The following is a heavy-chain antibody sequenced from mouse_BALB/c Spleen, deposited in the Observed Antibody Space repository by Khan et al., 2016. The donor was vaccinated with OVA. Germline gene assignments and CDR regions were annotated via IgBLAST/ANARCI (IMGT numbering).Heavy chain of an antibody. Sequence: EVQLQESGPGLVKPSQSLSLTCTVTGYSITRDYAWNWIRQFPGNKLEWMGYITNSGSTNYNPSLKSRISITRDTSKNQFFLQLNSVTLEDTATNACASELGRYYAMDYWGQGTSVTVAS. J-gene: IGHJ4*01. CDR1: GYSITRDYA. CDR3: ASELGRYYAMDY. V-gene: IGHV3-2*02. CDR2: ITNSGST. D-gene: IGHD4-1*01.